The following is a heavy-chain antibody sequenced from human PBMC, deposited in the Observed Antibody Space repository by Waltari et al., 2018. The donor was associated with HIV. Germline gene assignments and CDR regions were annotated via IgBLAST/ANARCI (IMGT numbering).Heavy chain of an antibody. CDR1: GYTFTAYF. J-gene: IGHJ4*02. D-gene: IGHD1-26*01. Sequence: QVQLVQSGADVKKPGASVKVSCKASGYTFTAYFIHWVRQAPGQWLEWMGWINPNRGDRVNAPRFQGRVALTRDASINTAYMELSRLRSDDTAVYYCAKVSEGRTTSDYWGQGTLVTVSS. V-gene: IGHV1-2*02. CDR2: INPNRGDR. CDR3: AKVSEGRTTSDY.